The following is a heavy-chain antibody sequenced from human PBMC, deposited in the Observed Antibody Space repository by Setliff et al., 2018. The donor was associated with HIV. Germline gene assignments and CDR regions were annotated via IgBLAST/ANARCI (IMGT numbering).Heavy chain of an antibody. V-gene: IGHV1-69*10. CDR1: GDTFSRYS. D-gene: IGHD6-13*01. Sequence: SVKVSCKTSGDTFSRYSISWVRQAPGQGLEWMGRIIPGLDITNHAQKFQDRVTITADKSTSTAYMELSSLRSEDSAVYFCARPIKAAAGNDAFLVWGQGTLVTVSS. CDR3: ARPIKAAAGNDAFLV. J-gene: IGHJ3*01. CDR2: IIPGLDIT.